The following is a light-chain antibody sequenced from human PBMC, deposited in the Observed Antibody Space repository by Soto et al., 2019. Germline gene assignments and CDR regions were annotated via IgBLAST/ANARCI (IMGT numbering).Light chain of an antibody. CDR3: QQYGTLPPRYT. V-gene: IGKV3-20*01. CDR1: QRMSSNY. Sequence: LVLTQSPGTPSLSPGERATLSCRASQRMSSNYLAWYQQKPGQAPRLLIYGTSSRATGIPDRFSGSGSGTDFTLTISRLEPEDSAVYYCQQYGTLPPRYTFGQGTKVDI. J-gene: IGKJ2*01. CDR2: GTS.